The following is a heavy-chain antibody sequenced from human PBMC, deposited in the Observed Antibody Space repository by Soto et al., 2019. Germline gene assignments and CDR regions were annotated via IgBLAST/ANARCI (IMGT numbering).Heavy chain of an antibody. CDR2: IYWDDDK. D-gene: IGHD5-12*01. Sequence: SGPTLVNPTQTLTLTCTFSGFSLSTSGVGVGRIRQPPGKALEWLALIYWDDDKRYSPSLKSRLTITKDTSKNQVVLTMTNMDPLDTATYYFAHFWYMIGATIYPYYYYMDVWGKGTTVTASS. CDR1: GFSLSTSGVG. CDR3: AHFWYMIGATIYPYYYYMDV. V-gene: IGHV2-5*02. J-gene: IGHJ6*03.